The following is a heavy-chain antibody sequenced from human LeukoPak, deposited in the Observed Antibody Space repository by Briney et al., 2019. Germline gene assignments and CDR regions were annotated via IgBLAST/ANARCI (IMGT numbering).Heavy chain of an antibody. CDR2: ISTDANRK. CDR1: GFTFSSYW. J-gene: IGHJ4*02. Sequence: GGSLRLSCAASGFTFSSYWMSWVRQAPGKGLEWVAVISTDANRKYYAYSVEGRFTISRDNSKNTLYLQMDSLRPEDTAVYYCARDRAWNYFDSWGQGTLVTVSS. D-gene: IGHD3-3*01. V-gene: IGHV3-30*03. CDR3: ARDRAWNYFDS.